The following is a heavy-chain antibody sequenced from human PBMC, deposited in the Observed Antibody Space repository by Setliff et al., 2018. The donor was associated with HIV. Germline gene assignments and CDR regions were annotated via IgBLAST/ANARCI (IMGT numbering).Heavy chain of an antibody. Sequence: SETLSLTCTVSGGSISSYYWSWIRQPPGKGLEWIGYIYTSGSTNYNPSLKSRVTISVDTSKNQFSLKLSSVTAADTAVYYCARGPIDSSGYRSDAFDIWGQGTMVTVSS. V-gene: IGHV4-4*09. CDR2: IYTSGST. D-gene: IGHD3-22*01. CDR3: ARGPIDSSGYRSDAFDI. CDR1: GGSISSYY. J-gene: IGHJ3*02.